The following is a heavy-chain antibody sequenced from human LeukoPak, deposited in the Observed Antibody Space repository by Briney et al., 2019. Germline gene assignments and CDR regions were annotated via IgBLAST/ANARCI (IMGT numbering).Heavy chain of an antibody. D-gene: IGHD2-21*02. CDR3: AKGGDSYYSYYYMDV. J-gene: IGHJ6*03. Sequence: SETLSLTCAVYGGSFSGYYWSWIRQPPGKGLEWIGEINHSGSTNYNPSLKSRVTISVDTSKNQFSLKLSSVTAADTAIYYCAKGGDSYYSYYYMDVWGKGTTVTVSS. CDR1: GGSFSGYY. CDR2: INHSGST. V-gene: IGHV4-34*01.